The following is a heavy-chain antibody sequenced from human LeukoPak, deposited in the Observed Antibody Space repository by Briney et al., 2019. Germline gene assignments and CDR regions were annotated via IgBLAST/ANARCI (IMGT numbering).Heavy chain of an antibody. CDR3: AREGLNMVRGVIPKEAWGWFDP. D-gene: IGHD3-10*01. CDR2: IYTSGST. CDR1: GGSISSGSYY. J-gene: IGHJ5*02. Sequence: PSQTLSLTCTVSGGSISSGSYYWNWTRQPAGKGLEWIGRIYTSGSTNYNPSLKSRVTISVDTSKNQFSLKLSSVTAADTAVYYCAREGLNMVRGVIPKEAWGWFDPWGQGTLVTVSS. V-gene: IGHV4-61*02.